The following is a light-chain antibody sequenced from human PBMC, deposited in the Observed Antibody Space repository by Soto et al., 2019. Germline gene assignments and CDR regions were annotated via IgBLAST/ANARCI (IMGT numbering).Light chain of an antibody. Sequence: QSALAQPRSVSGAPGQSVTISCTGNYTDIGNYNDVCWYQQHAGKAPQLILYDVTKRPSGVPDRFSGSKSGRTASLTISGLQAEDEADYFCRSYARSHTLYVSGTGTKV. CDR3: RSYARSHTLYV. CDR1: YTDIGNYND. CDR2: DVT. J-gene: IGLJ1*01. V-gene: IGLV2-11*01.